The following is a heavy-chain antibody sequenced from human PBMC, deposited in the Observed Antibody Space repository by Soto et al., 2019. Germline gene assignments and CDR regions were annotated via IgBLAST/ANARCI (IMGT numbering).Heavy chain of an antibody. CDR2: IHPGDSDT. J-gene: IGHJ6*02. CDR3: AGGGVRFVITRTRDYYGMDV. Sequence: PGESLKISCKGSGYGFTSYWIGWVRQMPGKGLEWMGIIHPGDSDTRYSPSFQGQVTISADKSISTAYLQWSSLKASDTAVYYCAGGGVRFVITRTRDYYGMDVWAQGTTVTVS. D-gene: IGHD3-10*01. CDR1: GYGFTSYW. V-gene: IGHV5-51*01.